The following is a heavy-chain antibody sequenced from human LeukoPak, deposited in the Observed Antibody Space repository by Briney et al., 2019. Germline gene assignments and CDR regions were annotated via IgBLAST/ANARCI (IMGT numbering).Heavy chain of an antibody. D-gene: IGHD3-16*02. CDR1: GGSISSGGYY. CDR2: IHYSGST. V-gene: IGHV4-39*07. Sequence: SETLSLTCTVSGGSISSGGYYWGWIRQPPGKGLEWIGSIHYSGSTYYNPSLKSRVTISVDTSKNQFSLKLSSVTAADTAVYYWAKDLDDYVWGSYRPHDGFDIGGQGKMVTVSS. CDR3: AKDLDDYVWGSYRPHDGFDI. J-gene: IGHJ3*02.